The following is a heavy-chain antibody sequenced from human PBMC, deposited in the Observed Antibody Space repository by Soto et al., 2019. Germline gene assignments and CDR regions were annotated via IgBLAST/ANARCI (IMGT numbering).Heavy chain of an antibody. J-gene: IGHJ3*01. CDR2: ISRSGTT. CDR3: ARYAARSGVFA. CDR1: GGSISSRNG. Sequence: QVQLQESVPGLVKPSGTLSLTCAVTGGSISSRNGWTWVRKPQGEGLVWVGEISRSGTTNYKPSHKSRVMVSVDKTREESALNLGAVAAANTAVYYGARYAARSGVFAWGQGTMVTVSS. V-gene: IGHV4-4*02. D-gene: IGHD3-3*01.